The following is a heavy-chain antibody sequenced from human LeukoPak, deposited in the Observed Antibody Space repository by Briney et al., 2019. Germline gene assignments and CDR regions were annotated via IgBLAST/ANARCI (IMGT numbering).Heavy chain of an antibody. Sequence: GGSLRLSCAASGFTFSSYAMSWVRQAPGKGLEWVSAISGSGGSTYYVDSVKGRFTISRDNSKNTLYLQMNSLRAEDTAVYYCAKDHNWNDDSDGAFDIWGQGTMVTVSS. J-gene: IGHJ3*02. CDR2: ISGSGGST. CDR3: AKDHNWNDDSDGAFDI. CDR1: GFTFSSYA. D-gene: IGHD1-20*01. V-gene: IGHV3-23*01.